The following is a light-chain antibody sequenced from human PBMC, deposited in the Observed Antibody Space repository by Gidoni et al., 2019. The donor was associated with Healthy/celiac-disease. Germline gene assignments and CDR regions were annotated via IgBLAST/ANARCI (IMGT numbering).Light chain of an antibody. V-gene: IGKV3-20*01. J-gene: IGKJ1*01. Sequence: DIVLTQSPGTLSLSPGERATLSCRASQSVSSSYLAWYQQKPGQAPRHLIYGASSRATGIPDRFSGSGSGTDFPLTISRLEPEDFALYYCQQYGSSRTFXXXTKVEIK. CDR3: QQYGSSRT. CDR1: QSVSSSY. CDR2: GAS.